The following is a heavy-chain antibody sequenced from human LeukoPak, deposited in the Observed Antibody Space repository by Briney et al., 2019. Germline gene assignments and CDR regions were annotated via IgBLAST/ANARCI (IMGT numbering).Heavy chain of an antibody. CDR3: ANEVVPAAIQEGAFDI. V-gene: IGHV1-24*01. J-gene: IGHJ3*02. CDR1: GYTLTELS. Sequence: APVKVSCKVSGYTLTELSMHWVRQAPGKGLEWMGGFDPEDGETIYAQKFQGRVTMTEDTSTDTAYVELSSLRSEDTAVYYCANEVVPAAIQEGAFDIWGQGTMVTVSS. D-gene: IGHD2-2*02. CDR2: FDPEDGET.